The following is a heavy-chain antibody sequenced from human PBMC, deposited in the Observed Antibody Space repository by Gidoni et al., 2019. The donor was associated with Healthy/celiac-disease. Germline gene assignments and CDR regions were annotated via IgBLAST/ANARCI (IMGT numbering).Heavy chain of an antibody. CDR1: GFTFSSYE. J-gene: IGHJ4*02. D-gene: IGHD3-22*01. Sequence: EVQLVESGGGLVQPGGSLRLSCAASGFTFSSYEMNWVRQAPGKGLEWVSYISSSGSTIYYADSVKGRFTISRDNAKNSLYLQMNSLRAEDTAVYYCARDYYDSSGYYQFDYWGQGTLVTVSS. CDR2: ISSSGSTI. CDR3: ARDYYDSSGYYQFDY. V-gene: IGHV3-48*03.